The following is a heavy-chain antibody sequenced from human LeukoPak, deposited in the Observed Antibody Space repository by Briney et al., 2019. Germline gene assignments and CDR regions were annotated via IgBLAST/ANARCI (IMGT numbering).Heavy chain of an antibody. CDR2: ISSSSSYI. J-gene: IGHJ4*02. D-gene: IGHD2-21*01. V-gene: IGHV3-21*01. Sequence: PGRSLRLSCAASGFTFSSYSMNWVRQAPGKGLEWVSSISSSSSYIYYADSVKGRFTISRDNARNTLYLEMNNLRAEDTAVYYCARTGDYYYAYWGQGTLVTVSS. CDR3: ARTGDYYYAY. CDR1: GFTFSSYS.